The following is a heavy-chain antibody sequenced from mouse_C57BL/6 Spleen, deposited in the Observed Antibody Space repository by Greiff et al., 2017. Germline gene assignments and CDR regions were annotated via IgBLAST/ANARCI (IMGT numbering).Heavy chain of an antibody. D-gene: IGHD2-4*01. Sequence: QVQLQQPGAELVKPGASVKLSCKASGYTFTSSWMNWVKQRPGKGLEWIGRIYPGDGDTNYNGKFKGKATLTADKSSSTAYMQLSSLTSEDSAVYFCARSDYYDYFAYWGQGTLVTVSA. V-gene: IGHV1-82*01. CDR3: ARSDYYDYFAY. CDR1: GYTFTSSW. J-gene: IGHJ3*01. CDR2: IYPGDGDT.